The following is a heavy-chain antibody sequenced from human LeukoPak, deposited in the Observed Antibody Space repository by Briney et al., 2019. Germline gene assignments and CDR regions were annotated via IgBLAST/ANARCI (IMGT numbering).Heavy chain of an antibody. CDR2: ISCKSGDT. V-gene: IGHV1-2*02. Sequence: GASVKVSCKASGYPFSGSYLHWVRQAPGQGLEWMGWISCKSGDTNYAQKFQGRVTMTRDTSITTAYMELSRLTSDDTAIYYCARDYFDVAFDPWGQGTLVTVSS. D-gene: IGHD2/OR15-2a*01. CDR1: GYPFSGSY. J-gene: IGHJ5*02. CDR3: ARDYFDVAFDP.